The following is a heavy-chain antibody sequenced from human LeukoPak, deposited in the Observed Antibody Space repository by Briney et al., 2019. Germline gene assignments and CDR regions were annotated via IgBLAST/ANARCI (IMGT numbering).Heavy chain of an antibody. D-gene: IGHD6-13*01. CDR3: ASRGIAAAGTFVY. J-gene: IGHJ4*02. CDR2: INHSGST. V-gene: IGHV4-34*01. Sequence: SETLSLTCAVYGGSFSGYYWSWLRQPPGKGLEWIGEINHSGSTNHNPSLTSRVTISVDTSKNQFSLTLSSVTAADTAVYYCASRGIAAAGTFVYWGQGTLVTVSS. CDR1: GGSFSGYY.